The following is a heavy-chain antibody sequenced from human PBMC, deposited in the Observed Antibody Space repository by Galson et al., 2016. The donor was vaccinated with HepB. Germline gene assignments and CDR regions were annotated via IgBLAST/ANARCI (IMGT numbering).Heavy chain of an antibody. CDR2: ISYDGSNE. J-gene: IGHJ6*04. CDR3: AKDPAVAAGLLRVLVYNYGMDV. CDR1: GFTFSSYG. Sequence: SLRLSCAASGFTFSSYGMHWVRQAPGKGLEWVAVISYDGSNEYYLDSVRGRFTISRDNSKSTLYLQINGLKTEDTAVYFCAKDPAVAAGLLRVLVYNYGMDVWGSGATVTVSS. D-gene: IGHD3-3*01. V-gene: IGHV3-30*18.